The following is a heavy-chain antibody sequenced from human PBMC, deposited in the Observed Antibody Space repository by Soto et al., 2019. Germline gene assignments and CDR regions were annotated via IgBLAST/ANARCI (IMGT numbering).Heavy chain of an antibody. CDR1: GFTFSPYW. J-gene: IGHJ4*02. CDR2: IKEDGSEK. Sequence: PVGSLRLSCAASGFTFSPYWMTWVRQAPGKGLEWVANIKEDGSEKYYVDSVKGRFTISRDNAKNSLYVEMNSLRVEDTAVYYCARDGISGTIDFWGQGALVTVSS. D-gene: IGHD1-20*01. CDR3: ARDGISGTIDF. V-gene: IGHV3-7*03.